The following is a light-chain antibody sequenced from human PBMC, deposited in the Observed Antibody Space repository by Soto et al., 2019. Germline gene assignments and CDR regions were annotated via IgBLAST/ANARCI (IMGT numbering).Light chain of an antibody. V-gene: IGLV2-14*01. CDR3: SSYTSSSTLHVV. Sequence: QSVLTQPASVSGSPGQSITISCTGTSSDVGGYNYVSWYQHHPGKAPKVMIYEVSNRPSGVSNRFSGSKSGNTASLTISGLQAEDEADYYCSSYTSSSTLHVVFGGGTKLTVL. CDR1: SSDVGGYNY. CDR2: EVS. J-gene: IGLJ2*01.